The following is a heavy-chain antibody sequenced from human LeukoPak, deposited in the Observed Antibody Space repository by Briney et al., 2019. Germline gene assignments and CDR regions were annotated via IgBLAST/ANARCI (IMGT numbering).Heavy chain of an antibody. D-gene: IGHD3-10*01. CDR3: ARDRGERSLWLRLYDHRGVIRY. V-gene: IGHV4-34*01. CDR2: INHTGNT. J-gene: IGHJ4*02. Sequence: SETLSLTCAVYGGSFSGYYWSWIRQPPGKGLEWIGEINHTGNTYYNPSLKSRVTISVDTSKNQFSLKLSSVTAADTAVYYCARDRGERSLWLRLYDHRGVIRYWGQGTLVTVSS. CDR1: GGSFSGYY.